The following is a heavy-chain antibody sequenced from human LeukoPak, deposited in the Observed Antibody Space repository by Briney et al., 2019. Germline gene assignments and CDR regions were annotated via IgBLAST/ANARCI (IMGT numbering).Heavy chain of an antibody. V-gene: IGHV3-7*01. Sequence: PGGSLRLSCAASGFTFSSYWMSWVRQAPGKGLEWVANIKQDGSEKYYVDSVKGRFTISRDNAKNSLYLQMNSLRAEDTAVYYCARDLGGSGSYYPLNWFDPWGQGTLVTVSS. D-gene: IGHD3-10*01. J-gene: IGHJ5*02. CDR3: ARDLGGSGSYYPLNWFDP. CDR1: GFTFSSYW. CDR2: IKQDGSEK.